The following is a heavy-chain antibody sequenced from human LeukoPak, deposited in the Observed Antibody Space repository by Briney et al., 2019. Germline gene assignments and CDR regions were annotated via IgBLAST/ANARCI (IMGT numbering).Heavy chain of an antibody. CDR3: ARAIVARSETIMDV. V-gene: IGHV4-4*09. CDR1: GGSISSYY. CDR2: IYTSGST. J-gene: IGHJ6*03. Sequence: PSETLSLTCTVSGGSISSYYWSWIRQPPGKGLEWIGYIYTSGSTNYNPSLKSRVTISVDTSKNQFSLKVSSVTAADTAVFYCARAIVARSETIMDVWGKGTTVTVSS. D-gene: IGHD6-6*01.